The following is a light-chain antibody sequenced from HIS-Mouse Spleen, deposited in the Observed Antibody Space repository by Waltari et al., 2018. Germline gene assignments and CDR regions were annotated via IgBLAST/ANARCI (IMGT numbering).Light chain of an antibody. CDR3: QQLNSYPPT. CDR1: QGISSY. Sequence: DIQLTQSPSFLSASVGDRVTITCRACQGISSYLAWYQQKPGKAPKHLIYAASTLQSGVRSRFSGSGSGTEFTLTISSLQPEDFATYYCQQLNSYPPTFGQWTKVEIK. V-gene: IGKV1-9*01. CDR2: AAS. J-gene: IGKJ1*01.